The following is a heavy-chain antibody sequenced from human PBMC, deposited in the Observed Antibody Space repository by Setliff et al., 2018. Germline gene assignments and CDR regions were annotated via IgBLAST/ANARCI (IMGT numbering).Heavy chain of an antibody. V-gene: IGHV1-8*02. Sequence: ASVKVSCKASGYTFTNYDINWVRQATGQGLEWMGWMNPKSGNTGYAQKFQGRVAMTRNTSISTAYMELSSLRSEDTAVYYCARDLDYQYYYETSGRDAFDIWGLGTMVTVSS. CDR1: GYTFTNYD. CDR3: ARDLDYQYYYETSGRDAFDI. J-gene: IGHJ3*02. CDR2: MNPKSGNT. D-gene: IGHD3-22*01.